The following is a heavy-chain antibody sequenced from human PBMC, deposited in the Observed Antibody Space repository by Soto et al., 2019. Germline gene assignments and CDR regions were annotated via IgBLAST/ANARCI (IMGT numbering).Heavy chain of an antibody. D-gene: IGHD2-21*02. CDR1: GGSFSGYY. Sequence: ETLSLTCAVYGGSFSGYYWTWIRQPPGTGLEWIGEINHSGSTNYNPSLKSRVTISVDTSKNQFSLKLNSVTAADTAVYYCARDLWGYCGADCYPLDVWGQGTTVTVSS. V-gene: IGHV4-34*01. CDR2: INHSGST. J-gene: IGHJ6*02. CDR3: ARDLWGYCGADCYPLDV.